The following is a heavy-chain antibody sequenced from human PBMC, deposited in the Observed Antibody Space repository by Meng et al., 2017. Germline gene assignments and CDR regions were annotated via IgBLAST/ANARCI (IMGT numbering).Heavy chain of an antibody. V-gene: IGHV1-2*06. CDR1: GYTFTGYL. D-gene: IGHD6-19*01. J-gene: IGHJ4*02. CDR3: ARSSISSGWYIRDADQPDY. CDR2: INPNSGGT. Sequence: QGDRGQSGAEVKEPGALWKVSCKAFGYTFTGYLMNWVRQAPGQGLEWMGRINPNSGGTNYAQKFQGRVTMTRDTSISTAYMELSRLRSDDTAVYYCARSSISSGWYIRDADQPDYWGQGTLVTVSS.